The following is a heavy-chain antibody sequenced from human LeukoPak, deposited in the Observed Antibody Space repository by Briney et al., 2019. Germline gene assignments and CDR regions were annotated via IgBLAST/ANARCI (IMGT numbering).Heavy chain of an antibody. Sequence: GGSLRLSCAASGFTFSNYAMNWVRQAPGKGLEWVSSISSSSSYIYYADSVKGRFTISRDNAKNSLYLQMNSLRAEDTAVYYCARDFHGDSPLYYYGMDVWGQGTTVTVSS. V-gene: IGHV3-21*01. CDR1: GFTFSNYA. CDR3: ARDFHGDSPLYYYGMDV. J-gene: IGHJ6*02. CDR2: ISSSSSYI. D-gene: IGHD4-17*01.